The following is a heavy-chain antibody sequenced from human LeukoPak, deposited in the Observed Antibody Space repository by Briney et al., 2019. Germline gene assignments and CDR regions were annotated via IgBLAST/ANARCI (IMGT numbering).Heavy chain of an antibody. Sequence: QPGRSLRLSCAASGFTFDDYAMHWVRQAPGKGLEWVSGISWNSGSIGYADSVKGRFTISRDNAKNSLYLQMNSLRAEDTALYYCATGRVGATPPFDYWGQGTLVTVSS. V-gene: IGHV3-9*01. D-gene: IGHD1-26*01. CDR1: GFTFDDYA. CDR3: ATGRVGATPPFDY. J-gene: IGHJ4*02. CDR2: ISWNSGSI.